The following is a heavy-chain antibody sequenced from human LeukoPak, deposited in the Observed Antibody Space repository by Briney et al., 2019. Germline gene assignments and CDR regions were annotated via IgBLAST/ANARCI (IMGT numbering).Heavy chain of an antibody. CDR2: INPNGGGT. CDR1: GYTFTGYF. CDR3: ARDRIAAV. Sequence: ASVKVSCKASGYTFTGYFMYWVRQAPGQGLEWMGWINPNGGGTNYAQKFQGRVTMTRDTSISTAYMELSGLRSDDTAVYYCARDRIAAVWGQETLVTVSS. V-gene: IGHV1-2*02. J-gene: IGHJ4*02. D-gene: IGHD6-13*01.